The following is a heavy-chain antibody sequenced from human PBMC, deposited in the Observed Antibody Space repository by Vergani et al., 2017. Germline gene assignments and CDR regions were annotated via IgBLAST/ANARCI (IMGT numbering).Heavy chain of an antibody. CDR3: ANHFRGWGIDY. D-gene: IGHD3-16*01. CDR1: GFTLSNYD. CDR2: IEFVGSNH. J-gene: IGHJ4*02. V-gene: IGHV3-30*02. Sequence: QVQLVESGGGVVQRGGSLRLSCVTSGFTLSNYDMQWIRQGRGQGLEFVAFIEFVGSNHYYADSVKGRFTLSRDFSKNTLYLQMNSLRIDDTATYYCANHFRGWGIDYWGQGTQVIVSS.